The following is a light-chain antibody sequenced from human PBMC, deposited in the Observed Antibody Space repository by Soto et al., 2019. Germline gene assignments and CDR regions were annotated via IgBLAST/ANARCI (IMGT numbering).Light chain of an antibody. CDR3: SSYTSSSTLHV. Sequence: QSALTQPASVSGSPGQSITISCTGTSSDVGGYNYVSWYQQHPGKAPKLMIFDVSTRPSGVSNRFSGSKSGNTASLTISGLQAEDEAYYYCSSYTSSSTLHVFGTGTKVTVL. V-gene: IGLV2-14*01. CDR2: DVS. CDR1: SSDVGGYNY. J-gene: IGLJ1*01.